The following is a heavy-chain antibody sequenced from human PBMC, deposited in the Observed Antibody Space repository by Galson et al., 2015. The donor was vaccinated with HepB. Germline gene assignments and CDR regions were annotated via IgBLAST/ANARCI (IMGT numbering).Heavy chain of an antibody. CDR3: ARGLGDYYDSSGNGLFDY. D-gene: IGHD3-22*01. V-gene: IGHV1-69*13. CDR2: IIPIFGTA. J-gene: IGHJ4*02. CDR1: GGTFSSYA. Sequence: SVKVSCKASGGTFSSYAISWVRQAPGQGLEWMGGIIPIFGTANYAQKFQGRVTITADESTSTAYMELSSLRSEDTAVYYCARGLGDYYDSSGNGLFDYWGQGTLVTVSS.